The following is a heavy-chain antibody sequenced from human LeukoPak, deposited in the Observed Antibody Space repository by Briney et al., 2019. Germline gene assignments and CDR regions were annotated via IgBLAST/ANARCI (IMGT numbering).Heavy chain of an antibody. V-gene: IGHV3-30*02. CDR2: IRYDGSNK. CDR1: GFTFSSYG. CDR3: AKFGLQFYYFDY. D-gene: IGHD4-11*01. J-gene: IGHJ4*02. Sequence: PGGSLRLSCAASGFTFSSYGMHWVRQAPGKGLEWVAFIRYDGSNKYYADSVKGRFTISRDNSKNTLYLQMNSLRAEDTAVYYCAKFGLQFYYFDYWGQGTLVTVSS.